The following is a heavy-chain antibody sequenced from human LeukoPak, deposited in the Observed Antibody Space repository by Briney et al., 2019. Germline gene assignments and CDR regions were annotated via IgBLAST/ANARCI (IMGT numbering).Heavy chain of an antibody. CDR1: GFTVSSNY. CDR2: IYSGGST. V-gene: IGHV3-53*01. CDR3: ARTRITHNYYDSSGLYYFDY. D-gene: IGHD3-22*01. Sequence: GRSLRLSCAASGFTVSSNYMSWVRQAPGKGLEWVSVIYSGGSTYYADSVKGRFTISRDNSKNTLYLQMNSLRAEDTAVYYCARTRITHNYYDSSGLYYFDYWGQGTLVTVSS. J-gene: IGHJ4*02.